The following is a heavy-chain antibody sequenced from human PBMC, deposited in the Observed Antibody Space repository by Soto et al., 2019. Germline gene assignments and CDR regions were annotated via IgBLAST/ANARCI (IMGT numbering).Heavy chain of an antibody. CDR1: GVSVSSGSYY. J-gene: IGHJ4*02. CDR3: ASYNWNDDGDY. CDR2: IYYSETT. Sequence: QVQLQESGPGLVKPSETLSLTCTVSGVSVSSGSYYWSWIRQPPGKGLEWIGYIYYSETTNYNPSLKSRVTISVDTSKNQFSLKLNSVTAADTAVYYCASYNWNDDGDYWGQGTLVTVSS. V-gene: IGHV4-61*01. D-gene: IGHD1-20*01.